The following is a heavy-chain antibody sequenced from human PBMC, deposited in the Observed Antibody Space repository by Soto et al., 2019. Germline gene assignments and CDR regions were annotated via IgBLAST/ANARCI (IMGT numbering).Heavy chain of an antibody. CDR2: ISYSGSP. CDR1: GGSISSGDSY. Sequence: PSETMSLTCTVSGGSISSGDSYWSWIRQPPGKGLEWIGCISYSGSPYYNPSLKSRLTISVVTSQNQFSLKVSSVTAADTAVYYCASGIAVTGNGNFDYWGQGTLVTVSS. J-gene: IGHJ4*02. CDR3: ASGIAVTGNGNFDY. D-gene: IGHD6-19*01. V-gene: IGHV4-30-4*01.